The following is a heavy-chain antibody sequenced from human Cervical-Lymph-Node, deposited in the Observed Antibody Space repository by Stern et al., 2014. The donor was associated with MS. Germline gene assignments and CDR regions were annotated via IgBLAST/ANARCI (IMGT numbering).Heavy chain of an antibody. J-gene: IGHJ4*02. D-gene: IGHD4-11*01. CDR1: GGSISSYY. CDR2: ISYDGST. V-gene: IGHV4-59*01. CDR3: ARVSTSFDD. Sequence: QVQLVESGPGVVKPSETLSLTCPVSGGSISSYYWSWIRQPPGKGLEVIGYISYDGSTNYNSSLKSRVTISLDTSKKQFSLKLDSVSAADTAVYFCARVSTSFDDWGQGTLVTVSS.